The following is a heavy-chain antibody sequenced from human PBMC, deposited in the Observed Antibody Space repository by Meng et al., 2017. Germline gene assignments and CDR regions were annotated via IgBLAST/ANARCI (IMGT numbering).Heavy chain of an antibody. CDR3: TTEGERLLQKN. Sequence: GESLKISCAASGFTFSNSWMSWVRQAPGKGLEWVGRIKSKTDGGTTDYAATVKGRFTISRDDSKNTLYLQMNSLKTEDTAVYYCTTEGERLLQKNWGQGTLVTVSS. D-gene: IGHD3-3*01. V-gene: IGHV3-15*01. CDR1: GFTFSNSW. CDR2: IKSKTDGGTT. J-gene: IGHJ4*02.